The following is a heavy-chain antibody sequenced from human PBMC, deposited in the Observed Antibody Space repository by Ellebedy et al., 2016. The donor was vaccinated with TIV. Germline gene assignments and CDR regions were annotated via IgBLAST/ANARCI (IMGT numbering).Heavy chain of an antibody. J-gene: IGHJ5*02. CDR3: ARSKKGDSSGWYFWFDP. V-gene: IGHV4-39*07. D-gene: IGHD6-19*01. CDR2: IYYSGST. Sequence: SETLSLTXTVSGGSISSSSYYWGWIRQPPGKGLEWIGSIYYSGSTYYNPSLKSRVTISVDTSKNQFSLKLSSVTAADTAVYYCARSKKGDSSGWYFWFDPWGQGTLVTVSS. CDR1: GGSISSSSYY.